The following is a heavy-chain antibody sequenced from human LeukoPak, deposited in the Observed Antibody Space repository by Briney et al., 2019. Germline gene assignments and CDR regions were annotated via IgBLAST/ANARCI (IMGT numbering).Heavy chain of an antibody. CDR1: GDSITSYY. Sequence: SETLSLTCTVSGDSITSYYWYWFRQPPGKELEWIACIYYSGITYYNPSLKSRVTIPLDTSKNHFSLRLSSVTAADTAVYYCAREGIVRTYDQWGQGILVTVSS. CDR3: AREGIVRTYDQ. J-gene: IGHJ4*02. CDR2: IYYSGIT. D-gene: IGHD2/OR15-2a*01. V-gene: IGHV4-59*12.